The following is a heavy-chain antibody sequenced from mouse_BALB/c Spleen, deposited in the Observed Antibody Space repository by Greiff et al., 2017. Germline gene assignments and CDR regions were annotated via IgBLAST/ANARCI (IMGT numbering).Heavy chain of an antibody. D-gene: IGHD1-1*01. J-gene: IGHJ4*01. CDR2: ISCYNGAT. CDR1: GYSFTGYY. CDR3: ARGYYYGSSRAMDY. Sequence: LVKTGASVKISCKASGYSFTGYYMHWVKQSHGKSLEWIGYISCYNGATSYNQKFKGKATFTVDTSSSTAYMQFNSLTSEDSAVYYCARGYYYGSSRAMDYWGQGTSVTVSS. V-gene: IGHV1S34*01.